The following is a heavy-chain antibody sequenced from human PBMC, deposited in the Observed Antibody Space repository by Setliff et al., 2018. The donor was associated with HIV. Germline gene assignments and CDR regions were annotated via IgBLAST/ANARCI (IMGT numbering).Heavy chain of an antibody. D-gene: IGHD3-3*01. CDR1: GYSISTAYY. J-gene: IGHJ6*04. V-gene: IGHV4-38-2*01. CDR2: MNHGEH. CDR3: ARTITTFGVIGRGGRMDV. Sequence: ETLSLTCAVSGYSISTAYYWGWIRQSPGKGLEWIGEMNHGEHYYNPTLKSRVTISMDTSKNQFSLELSSVTAADTALYYCARTITTFGVIGRGGRMDVWGKGTTVTVSS.